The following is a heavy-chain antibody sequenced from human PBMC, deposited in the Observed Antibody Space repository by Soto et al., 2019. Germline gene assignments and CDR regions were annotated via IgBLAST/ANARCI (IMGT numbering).Heavy chain of an antibody. V-gene: IGHV3-23*01. CDR3: AKDYRYFDWLPTFDY. CDR1: GFPFSSYA. J-gene: IGHJ4*02. CDR2: ISGSGGST. D-gene: IGHD3-9*01. Sequence: PGGSLRLSCAASGFPFSSYAMSWVLQAPGKGLEWVSAISGSGGSTYYADSVKGRFTISRDNSKNTLYLQMNSLRAEDTAVYYCAKDYRYFDWLPTFDYWGQGTLVTVSS.